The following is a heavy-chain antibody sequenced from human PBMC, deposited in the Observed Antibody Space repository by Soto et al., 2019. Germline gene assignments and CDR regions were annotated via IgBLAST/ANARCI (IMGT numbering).Heavy chain of an antibody. Sequence: LSLTCAVYGGSFSGYYWSWIRQPPGKGLEWIGEINHSGSTNYNPSLKSRVAISVDTSKNQFSLKLSSVTAADTAVYYCARGLGYCSGGSCYSSSEWYFDLWGRGTLVTVSS. CDR2: INHSGST. D-gene: IGHD2-15*01. V-gene: IGHV4-34*01. CDR1: GGSFSGYY. CDR3: ARGLGYCSGGSCYSSSEWYFDL. J-gene: IGHJ2*01.